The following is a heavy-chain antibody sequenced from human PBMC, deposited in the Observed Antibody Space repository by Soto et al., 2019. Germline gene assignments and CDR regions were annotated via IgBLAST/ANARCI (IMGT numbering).Heavy chain of an antibody. D-gene: IGHD2-15*01. CDR2: ISYDGSNE. CDR1: RFTFRRYG. Sequence: GGSLRLSCAASRFTFRRYGMHWVRQAPGKGLEWVAIISYDGSNEYYTDSVKGRFTISRDNSKNTLSLQMNSLRADDTAEYYCAKDMRECSGGSCYSARGTRYYYYGMDVWGQGTTVTVSS. CDR3: AKDMRECSGGSCYSARGTRYYYYGMDV. V-gene: IGHV3-30*18. J-gene: IGHJ6*02.